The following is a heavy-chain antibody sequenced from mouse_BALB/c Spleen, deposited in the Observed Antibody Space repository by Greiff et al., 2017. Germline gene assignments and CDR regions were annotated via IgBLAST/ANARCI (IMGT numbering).Heavy chain of an antibody. J-gene: IGHJ2*01. D-gene: IGHD1-1*01. CDR2: ISSGGSYT. CDR1: GFTFSSYG. CDR3: ARQEKSSYFDY. Sequence: EVKLVESGGDLVKPGGSLKLSCAASGFTFSSYGMSWVRQTPDKRLEWVATISSGGSYTYYPDSVKGRFTISRDNAKNTLYLQMSSLKSEDTAMYYCARQEKSSYFDYWGQGTTLTVSS. V-gene: IGHV5-6*01.